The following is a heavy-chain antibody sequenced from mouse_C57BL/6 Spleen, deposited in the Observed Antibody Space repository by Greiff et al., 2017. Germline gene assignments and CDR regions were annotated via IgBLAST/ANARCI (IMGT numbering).Heavy chain of an antibody. CDR1: GFNIKDYY. J-gene: IGHJ4*01. D-gene: IGHD1-1*01. CDR3: ARSAVVAADSMDY. V-gene: IGHV14-2*01. CDR2: IDPEDGET. Sequence: VQLLQSGAELVKPGASVKFSCTASGFNIKDYYMHWVKQRPEQGLEWIGRIDPEDGETKYAPKFQGKATITTDTSPNTAYLQLSSLTSEDTAVYYCARSAVVAADSMDYWGQGTTVTVSS.